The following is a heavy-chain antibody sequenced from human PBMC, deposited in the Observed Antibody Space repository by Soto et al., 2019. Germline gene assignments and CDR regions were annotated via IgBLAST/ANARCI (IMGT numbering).Heavy chain of an antibody. CDR1: GYSFTSYW. CDR3: ARLPVVAATPDYFDY. J-gene: IGHJ4*02. D-gene: IGHD2-15*01. Sequence: GESLKISCKGSGYSFTSYWISWVRQMPGKGLEWMGRIDPSDSYTNYSPSFQGHVTISADKSISTAYLQWSSLKASDTAMYYCARLPVVAATPDYFDYWGQGTLVTVSS. CDR2: IDPSDSYT. V-gene: IGHV5-10-1*01.